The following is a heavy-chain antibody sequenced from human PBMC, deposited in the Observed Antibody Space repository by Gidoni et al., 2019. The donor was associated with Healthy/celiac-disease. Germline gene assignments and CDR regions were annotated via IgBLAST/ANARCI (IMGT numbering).Heavy chain of an antibody. V-gene: IGHV1-2*02. D-gene: IGHD4-17*01. CDR2: INPNRGGT. Sequence: QVQLVQSGAEVKKPGASVKVSCKASGYTFTGYYMHWVRQAPGQGLEWMGWINPNRGGTNYAQKFQGRVNMTRDTSISTAYMELSRLRSDDTAVYYCARLGETVTTLDYWGQGTLVTVSS. CDR3: ARLGETVTTLDY. J-gene: IGHJ4*02. CDR1: GYTFTGYY.